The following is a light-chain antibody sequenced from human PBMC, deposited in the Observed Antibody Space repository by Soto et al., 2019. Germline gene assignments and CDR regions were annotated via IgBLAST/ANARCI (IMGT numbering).Light chain of an antibody. CDR3: QPYNSYSRT. CDR1: QTISSW. Sequence: DIQMTQSPSTLSGSLGDRFTITCLASQTISSWLAWYQQKPGKAPNLLIYKASSLESGVPSRFSGSGSGTEFTLTISSLQPDDFATYYCQPYNSYSRTFGQRTKVDI. J-gene: IGKJ1*01. V-gene: IGKV1-5*03. CDR2: KAS.